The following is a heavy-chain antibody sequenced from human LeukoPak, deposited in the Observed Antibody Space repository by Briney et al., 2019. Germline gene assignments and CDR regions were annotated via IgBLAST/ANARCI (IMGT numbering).Heavy chain of an antibody. CDR2: LSGDGGSY. CDR1: GFTFGMFA. D-gene: IGHD6-25*01. V-gene: IGHV3-23*01. Sequence: GGSLRLSCAASGFTFGMFAMSWVRQAPGEGLEWVSSLSGDGGSYFYAESVKSRFSNSGDKSNNTMYLQMNSLRAEDTAIYYCAKEARRSSGFDFDNWGQGTLVTVSS. J-gene: IGHJ4*02. CDR3: AKEARRSSGFDFDN.